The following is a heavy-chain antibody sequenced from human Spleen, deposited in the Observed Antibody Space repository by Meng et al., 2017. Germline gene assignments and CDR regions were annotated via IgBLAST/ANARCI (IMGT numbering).Heavy chain of an antibody. CDR1: GFTVDCSE. CDR3: ARDADWVIFDH. J-gene: IGHJ4*02. Sequence: GESLKISCAASGFTVDCSEMSWVRQAPGKGLQWVAVISFEGSNKYYTDSVKGRFTISRDDAKNTVYLQMNSLRAEDTAVYYCARDADWVIFDHWGQGALVTVSS. D-gene: IGHD3-9*01. V-gene: IGHV3-30*04. CDR2: ISFEGSNK.